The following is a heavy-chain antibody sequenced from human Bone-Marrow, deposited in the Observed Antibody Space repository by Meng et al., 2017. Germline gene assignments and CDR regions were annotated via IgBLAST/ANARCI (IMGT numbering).Heavy chain of an antibody. CDR2: VYWDDDK. V-gene: IGHV2-5*02. CDR1: GFSLTTSGVG. J-gene: IGHJ4*02. D-gene: IGHD2-21*01. Sequence: QITLKESGPTLVKPTQPLTLTCTFSGFSLTTSGVGVGWIRQPPGKALEWLALVYWDDDKRYSPSLKRRLTITKDTSRNQVVLTMTNMYPVDTGTYYCALTLIAAVGLEYWGQGTLVTVSS. CDR3: ALTLIAAVGLEY.